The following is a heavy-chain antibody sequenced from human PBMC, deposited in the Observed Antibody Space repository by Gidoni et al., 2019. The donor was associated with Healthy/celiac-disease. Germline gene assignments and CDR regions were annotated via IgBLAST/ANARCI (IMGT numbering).Heavy chain of an antibody. D-gene: IGHD2-15*01. J-gene: IGHJ4*02. Sequence: QVQLQQWGAGLLKPSETLSLTCAVYGGSFSGYYWSWIRQPPGKGLEWIGEITHSGSTNYNPSLKSRVTISVDTSKNQFSLKLSSVTAADTAVYYCARVRLYCSGGSCSSLDYWGQGTLVTVSS. CDR2: ITHSGST. CDR3: ARVRLYCSGGSCSSLDY. CDR1: GGSFSGYY. V-gene: IGHV4-34*01.